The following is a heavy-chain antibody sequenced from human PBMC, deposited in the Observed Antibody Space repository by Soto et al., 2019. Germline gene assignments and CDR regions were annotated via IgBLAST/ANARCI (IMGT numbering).Heavy chain of an antibody. CDR3: TGITWFRGMDV. V-gene: IGHV6-1*01. D-gene: IGHD3-10*01. CDR2: TYYKSKWNN. CDR1: VDSVSSNSAG. J-gene: IGHJ6*02. Sequence: SPTLSLTCVISVDSVSSNSAGWNWIRQSPSRGLEWLGRTYYKSKWNNDYALSVKSRITINPDTSKNQFSLHLYSVTPEDTAVYYCTGITWFRGMDVWGQGTPVTVS.